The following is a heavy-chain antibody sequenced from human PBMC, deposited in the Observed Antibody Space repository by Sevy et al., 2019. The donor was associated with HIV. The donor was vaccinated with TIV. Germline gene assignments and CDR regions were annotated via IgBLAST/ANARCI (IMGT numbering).Heavy chain of an antibody. CDR3: ANFVTTYYYDSSGEPYFDY. CDR1: GFTFSSYA. J-gene: IGHJ4*02. Sequence: GGSLRLSCAASGFTFSSYAMSWVRQAPGKGLEWVSAISGSGGSTYYADSVKGRFTISRDNSKNTLYLQMNSLRAEDTAVYYFANFVTTYYYDSSGEPYFDYWGQGTLVTVSS. D-gene: IGHD3-22*01. CDR2: ISGSGGST. V-gene: IGHV3-23*01.